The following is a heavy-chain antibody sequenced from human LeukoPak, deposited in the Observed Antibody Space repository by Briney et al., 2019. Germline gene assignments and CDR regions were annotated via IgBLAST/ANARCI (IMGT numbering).Heavy chain of an antibody. J-gene: IGHJ4*02. V-gene: IGHV1-46*01. CDR3: ARDDGSGSYALSFDY. D-gene: IGHD3-10*01. CDR2: INPSGGST. Sequence: ASVKVSCEASGYTFTSYDINWVRQAPGQGLEWMGIINPSGGSTSYAQKFQGRVTMTRDTSTSTVYMELSSLRSEDTAVYYCARDDGSGSYALSFDYWGQGTLVTVSS. CDR1: GYTFTSYD.